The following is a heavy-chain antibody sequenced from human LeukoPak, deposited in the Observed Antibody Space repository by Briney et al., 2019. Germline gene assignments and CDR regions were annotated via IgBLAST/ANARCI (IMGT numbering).Heavy chain of an antibody. CDR1: GGSISSYY. D-gene: IGHD5-12*01. CDR3: ARSRGYSGYAYDAFDL. Sequence: PSETLSLTCSVSGGSISSYYWSWIRQPPGKGLECIGYIFYSGSTNYNPSLKSRVTISVDTSKNQFSLKLSSVTAADTAVYYCARSRGYSGYAYDAFDLWGQGTMVTVSS. CDR2: IFYSGST. V-gene: IGHV4-59*13. J-gene: IGHJ3*01.